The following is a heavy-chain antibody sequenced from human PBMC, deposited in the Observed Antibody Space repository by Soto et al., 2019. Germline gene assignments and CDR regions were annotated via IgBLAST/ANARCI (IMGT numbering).Heavy chain of an antibody. V-gene: IGHV3-33*08. D-gene: IGHD6-13*01. CDR1: GFTFSNYG. CDR3: ARAAAGNSPFDY. Sequence: QVQLVESGGGVVQPGRSLGLSCAASGFTFSNYGMHWVRQAPGKGLEWVAVIWYEGSNKYYADSVKGRFTISRDNSKNTLYLQMDSLRAEDTAVYYCARAAAGNSPFDYWGQGTLVTVSS. CDR2: IWYEGSNK. J-gene: IGHJ4*02.